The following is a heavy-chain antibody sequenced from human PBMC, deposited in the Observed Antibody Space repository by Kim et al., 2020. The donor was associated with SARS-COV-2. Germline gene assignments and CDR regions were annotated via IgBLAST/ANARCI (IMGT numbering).Heavy chain of an antibody. CDR3: AKDHYYGSGSPHYGMDV. Sequence: GGSLRLSCAASGFTFDDYAMHWVRQAPGKGLEWVSGISWNSGSIDYADSVKGRFTISRDNAKNSLYLQMNSLRAEDTALYYCAKDHYYGSGSPHYGMDVWGQGTTVTVSS. CDR2: ISWNSGSI. V-gene: IGHV3-9*01. CDR1: GFTFDDYA. J-gene: IGHJ6*02. D-gene: IGHD3-10*01.